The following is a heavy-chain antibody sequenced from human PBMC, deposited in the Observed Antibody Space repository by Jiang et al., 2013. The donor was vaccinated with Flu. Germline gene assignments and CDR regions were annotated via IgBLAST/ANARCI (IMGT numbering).Heavy chain of an antibody. CDR3: ARDVDTAMAPLTPLND. J-gene: IGHJ4*02. D-gene: IGHD5-18*01. CDR1: GYTFTSYG. Sequence: SGAEVKKPGASVKVSCKASGYTFTSYGISWVRQAPGQGLEWMGWISAYNGNTNYAQKLQGRVTMTTDTSTSTAYMELRSLRSDDTAVYYCARDVDTAMAPLTPLNDWGQGTLVTVSS. CDR2: ISAYNGNT. V-gene: IGHV1-18*01.